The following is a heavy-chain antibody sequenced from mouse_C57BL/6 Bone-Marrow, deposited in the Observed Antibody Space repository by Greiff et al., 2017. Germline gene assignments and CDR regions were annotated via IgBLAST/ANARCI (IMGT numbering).Heavy chain of an antibody. CDR3: AIYLFYYGLAY. D-gene: IGHD1-1*02. CDR2: ISDGGSYT. Sequence: EVKLMESGGGLVKPGGSLKLSCAASGFTFSSSAMSWVRQTPEKRLEWVATISDGGSYTSYPDNVKGRFTISRDNDKNNLYLQMSHLQSEDTALYYCAIYLFYYGLAYCCQGTLVTVYA. CDR1: GFTFSSSA. V-gene: IGHV5-4*03. J-gene: IGHJ3*01.